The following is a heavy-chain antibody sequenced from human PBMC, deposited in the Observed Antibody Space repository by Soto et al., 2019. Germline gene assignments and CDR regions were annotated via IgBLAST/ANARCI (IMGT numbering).Heavy chain of an antibody. D-gene: IGHD3-9*01. V-gene: IGHV3-23*01. CDR1: GFTFSDYA. CDR3: AKTFGSHWLLDY. CDR2: MSGSGGSI. J-gene: IGHJ4*02. Sequence: PGGSLRLSCAGSGFTFSDYAISWVRQSPGKGLEWVSAMSGSGGSIYYADSVKGRFTISRDNSKNTVYLQMSSLRGEDTAVYYCAKTFGSHWLLDYWGQGTLVTVSS.